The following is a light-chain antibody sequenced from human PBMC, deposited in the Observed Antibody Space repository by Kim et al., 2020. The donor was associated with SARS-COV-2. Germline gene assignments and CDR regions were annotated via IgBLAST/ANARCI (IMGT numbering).Light chain of an antibody. J-gene: IGKJ5*01. CDR1: QDFGSY. Sequence: VGDRVTITSRANQDFGSYLAWFQQKTGKAPKILIYTTSTLQSEVPLKFSGSGSGTEFTLTISSLQPEDFATYYCQQVNSYTRFTFGQGTRLEIK. CDR3: QQVNSYTRFT. CDR2: TTS. V-gene: IGKV1-9*01.